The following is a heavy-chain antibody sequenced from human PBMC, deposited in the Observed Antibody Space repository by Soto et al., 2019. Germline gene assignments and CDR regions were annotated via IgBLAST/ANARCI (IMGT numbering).Heavy chain of an antibody. CDR3: ARAPHIVVVTAIERLHGMDV. CDR1: GGSFSGYY. V-gene: IGHV4-34*01. CDR2: INHSGST. J-gene: IGHJ6*02. Sequence: KPSETLSLTCAVYGGSFSGYYWSWIRQPPGKGLEWIGEINHSGSTNYNPSLKSRVTISVDTSKNQFSLKLSSVTAADTAVYYCARAPHIVVVTAIERLHGMDVWGQGTTVTVSS. D-gene: IGHD2-21*02.